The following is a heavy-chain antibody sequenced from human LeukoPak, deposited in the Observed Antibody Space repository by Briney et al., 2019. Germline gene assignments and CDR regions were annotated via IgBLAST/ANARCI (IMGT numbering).Heavy chain of an antibody. CDR1: GGTYCSYA. CDR3: ARRLNYYGSSCYPSFSDY. Sequence: SVKVSCKAFGGTYCSYAISWVRQAPGHGLEWMGRIIPIFGTANYTQKIQRRVTITTDESTSTAYIELSSVKSEDRGVYYCARRLNYYGSSCYPSFSDYGGERTRDSVSS. D-gene: IGHD3-22*01. CDR2: IIPIFGTA. J-gene: IGHJ4*02. V-gene: IGHV1-69*05.